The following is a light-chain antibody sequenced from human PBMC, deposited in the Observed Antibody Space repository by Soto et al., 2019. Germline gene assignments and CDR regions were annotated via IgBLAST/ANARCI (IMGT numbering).Light chain of an antibody. CDR1: QSVSSS. V-gene: IGKV3-11*01. CDR3: QQRRNWPPEGT. J-gene: IGKJ3*01. Sequence: EIVLTQSPDTLSLSPGERATLSCRASQSVSSSLAWYQQKPGQAPRLLIYDASNRATGIPARFSGSGSGTDFTLTISSLEPEDFAVYYCQQRRNWPPEGTFGPGTKVDIK. CDR2: DAS.